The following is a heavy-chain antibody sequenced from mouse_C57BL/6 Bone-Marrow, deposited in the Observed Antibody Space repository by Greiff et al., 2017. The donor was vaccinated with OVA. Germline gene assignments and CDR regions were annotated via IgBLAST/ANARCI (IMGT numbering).Heavy chain of an antibody. V-gene: IGHV7-3*01. CDR2: LRNKANGYPT. CDR3: ARSIYYDYGYFDY. CDR1: GFTFTDYY. J-gene: IGHJ2*01. D-gene: IGHD2-4*01. Sequence: EVQLMESGGGLVQPGGSLSLSCAASGFTFTDYYMSWVRQPPGQALAWLGFLRNKANGYPTDHSASLKCRFTISRDNSQSILYLQMNALRAEDSATYYCARSIYYDYGYFDYWGQGTTLTVSS.